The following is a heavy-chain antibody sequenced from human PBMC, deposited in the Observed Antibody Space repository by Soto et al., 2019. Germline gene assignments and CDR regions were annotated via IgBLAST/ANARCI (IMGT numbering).Heavy chain of an antibody. CDR2: IYYSGST. Sequence: PSETLSLTCTVSGGSISSYYWSCIRQPPGKGLEWIGYIYYSGSTNYNPSLKSRVTISVDTSKNQFSLKLSSVTAADTAVYYCARGRGDGLRYWGQGTLVTVSS. J-gene: IGHJ4*02. D-gene: IGHD3-10*01. CDR1: GGSISSYY. CDR3: ARGRGDGLRY. V-gene: IGHV4-59*01.